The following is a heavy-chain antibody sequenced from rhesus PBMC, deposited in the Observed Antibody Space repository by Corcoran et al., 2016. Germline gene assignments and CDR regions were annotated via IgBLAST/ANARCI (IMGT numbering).Heavy chain of an antibody. CDR3: AKGGIAAAGRFDY. CDR1: GFTFSSYW. CDR2: INSGGGGT. Sequence: EVQLVESGGGLAKPGGSLRLSCAASGFTFSSYWMNWVRQTPGKGLERISAINSGGGGTDYAGSVKGRFTISRDNSKNTLSLQMNSLRAEDTAVYYCAKGGIAAAGRFDYWGQGVLVTVSS. D-gene: IGHD6-25*01. J-gene: IGHJ4*01. V-gene: IGHV3S42*01.